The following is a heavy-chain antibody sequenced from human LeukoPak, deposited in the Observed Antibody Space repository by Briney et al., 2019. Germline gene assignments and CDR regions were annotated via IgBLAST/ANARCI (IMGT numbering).Heavy chain of an antibody. J-gene: IGHJ4*02. V-gene: IGHV3-72*01. Sequence: PGGSLRLSCAVSGFTFSDHYMDWVRQAPGKGLEWIGRSRNEGHSYSTDFAASVRGRASLSRDHSRNSLYLQINSLGTDDTAVYYCVALLRGIGYWGQGTLVTVSS. CDR1: GFTFSDHY. D-gene: IGHD3-10*01. CDR2: SRNEGHSYST. CDR3: VALLRGIGY.